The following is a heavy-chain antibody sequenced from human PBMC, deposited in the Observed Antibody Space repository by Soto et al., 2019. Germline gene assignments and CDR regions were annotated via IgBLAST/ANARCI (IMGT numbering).Heavy chain of an antibody. CDR1: GFTFSSYG. J-gene: IGHJ4*02. D-gene: IGHD2-15*01. CDR3: AKGEGVVAAVDY. V-gene: IGHV3-30*18. CDR2: ISYDGSNK. Sequence: QVQLVESGGGVVQPGRSLRLSCAASGFTFSSYGMHWVRQAPGKGLEWVAVISYDGSNKYYADSVKGRFTISRDNSKNTLYLQMNSLRAEDTAVYYCAKGEGVVAAVDYWGQGTLVTVSS.